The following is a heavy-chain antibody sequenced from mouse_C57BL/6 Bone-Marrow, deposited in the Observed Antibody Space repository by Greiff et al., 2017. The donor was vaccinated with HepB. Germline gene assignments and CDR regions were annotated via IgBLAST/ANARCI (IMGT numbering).Heavy chain of an antibody. CDR1: GYSFTGYY. CDR3: ANWDDYFDY. Sequence: VQLQQSGPELVKPGASVKISCKASGYSFTGYYMNWVKQSPEKSLEWIGEINPSTGGTTYNQKFKAKATLTVDKSSSTAYMQLKSLTSEDSAVYYCANWDDYFDYWGQGTTLTVSS. D-gene: IGHD4-1*01. J-gene: IGHJ2*01. V-gene: IGHV1-42*01. CDR2: INPSTGGT.